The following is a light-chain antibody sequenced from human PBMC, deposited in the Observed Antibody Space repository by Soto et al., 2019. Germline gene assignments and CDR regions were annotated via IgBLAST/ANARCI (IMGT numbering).Light chain of an antibody. CDR3: QQRRNWLLS. Sequence: EIVLTQSPATLSLSPGERAILSCRASQRISTYLAWYQQKPGQAPRLIMYDASYRANDIPARFSGSGSGSDFTLTITGLEPEDSAVYYCQQRRNWLLSFGGGTKVEIK. CDR2: DAS. CDR1: QRISTY. J-gene: IGKJ4*01. V-gene: IGKV3-11*01.